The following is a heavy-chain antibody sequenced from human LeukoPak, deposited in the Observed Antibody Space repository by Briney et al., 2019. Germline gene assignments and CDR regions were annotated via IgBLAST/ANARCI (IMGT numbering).Heavy chain of an antibody. Sequence: GGSLRLSCAATGFTFSTYSMNWVRQAPGKGLEWVSSITRGSDYIYYADSVKGRFTISRDNAKNALYLQMNTLRAEDTAVYYCARVGGDGLVLRSNWFDPWDQGTLVTVSS. CDR3: ARVGGDGLVLRSNWFDP. J-gene: IGHJ5*02. CDR2: ITRGSDYI. CDR1: GFTFSTYS. V-gene: IGHV3-21*01. D-gene: IGHD2-21*02.